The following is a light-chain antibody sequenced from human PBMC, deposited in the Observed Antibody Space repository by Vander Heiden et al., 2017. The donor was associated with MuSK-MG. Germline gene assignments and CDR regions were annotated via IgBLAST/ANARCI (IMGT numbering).Light chain of an antibody. CDR2: SNN. Sequence: QSVLTQPPSASGTPGQRVTISCSGSSPNIGSNYVYWYQQLPGTAPKLRIYSNNQRPSGVPDRFSGSKSGTSASLAISGLRSEDEADYYCAAWDDSLSGVVFGGGTKLTVL. CDR3: AAWDDSLSGVV. V-gene: IGLV1-47*02. CDR1: SPNIGSNY. J-gene: IGLJ3*02.